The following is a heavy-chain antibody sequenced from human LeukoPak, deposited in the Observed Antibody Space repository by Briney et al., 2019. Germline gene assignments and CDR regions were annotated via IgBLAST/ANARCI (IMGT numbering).Heavy chain of an antibody. CDR1: GYTFTSYD. J-gene: IGHJ4*02. CDR2: MNPNSDNT. CDR3: ARGEIDYNFDY. V-gene: IGHV1-8*01. D-gene: IGHD4-11*01. Sequence: GASVKVSCKASGYTFTSYDINWVRQATGQGLEWMGWMNPNSDNTGYAQKFQGRVTMTRNTSISTAYMELSSLRPEDTAVYYCARGEIDYNFDYWGQGTLVTVSS.